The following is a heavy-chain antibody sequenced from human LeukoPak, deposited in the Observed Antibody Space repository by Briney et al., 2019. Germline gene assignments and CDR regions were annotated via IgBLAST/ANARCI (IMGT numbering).Heavy chain of an antibody. Sequence: SETLSLTCTVSGGSISSGGYYWSWIRQPPGKGLEWIGYIYHSGSTYYNPSLKSRVTISVDRSKNQFSLKLSSVTAADTAVYYCAASRWLQQTFFFDYWGQGTLVTVSS. CDR1: GGSISSGGYY. V-gene: IGHV4-30-2*02. J-gene: IGHJ4*02. CDR2: IYHSGST. CDR3: AASRWLQQTFFFDY. D-gene: IGHD5-24*01.